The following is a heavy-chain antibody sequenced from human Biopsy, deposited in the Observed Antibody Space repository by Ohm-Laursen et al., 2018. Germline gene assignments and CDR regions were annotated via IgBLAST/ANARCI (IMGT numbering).Heavy chain of an antibody. CDR2: IYYSVMT. CDR3: ARDSGILNYGNFKYYHYYGMDV. Sequence: TLSLTCTVSGDSVTKYYWSWIRQPPGKGLEWIGHIYYSVMTNHNPSLQSRVSISVDTSRNQVSLTPSSVTAADTAVYYCARDSGILNYGNFKYYHYYGMDVWGQGTKVTVSS. D-gene: IGHD4-11*01. J-gene: IGHJ6*02. CDR1: GDSVTKYY. V-gene: IGHV4-59*02.